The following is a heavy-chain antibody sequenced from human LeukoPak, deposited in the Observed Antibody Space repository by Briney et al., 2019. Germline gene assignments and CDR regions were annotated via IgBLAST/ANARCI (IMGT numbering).Heavy chain of an antibody. CDR2: IYYSGSA. CDR3: ARARVDLGGVGSGSHLDY. V-gene: IGHV4-59*01. D-gene: IGHD3-22*01. CDR1: GGSFTTYY. Sequence: SETLSLTCSVSGGSFTTYYWSWIRQPPGRGLEWIGYIYYSGSANYNPSLQSRVTISVDTSKNQFSLKLSSLTAADSAMYYCARARVDLGGVGSGSHLDYWGQGTLVTVSS. J-gene: IGHJ4*02.